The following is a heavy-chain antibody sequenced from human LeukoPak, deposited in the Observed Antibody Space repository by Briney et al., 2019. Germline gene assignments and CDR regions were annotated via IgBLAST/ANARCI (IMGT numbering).Heavy chain of an antibody. J-gene: IGHJ5*02. CDR2: ISSSSSYI. Sequence: GGSLRLSCVASGSTFSSYSMNWVRQAPGKGLEWVSSISSSSSYIYYAGSVKGRFTISRDNAKNSLYLQMNSLRAEDTAVYYCATVGGVLLDFDPWGQGTLGTVSS. V-gene: IGHV3-21*01. D-gene: IGHD3-10*01. CDR3: ATVGGVLLDFDP. CDR1: GSTFSSYS.